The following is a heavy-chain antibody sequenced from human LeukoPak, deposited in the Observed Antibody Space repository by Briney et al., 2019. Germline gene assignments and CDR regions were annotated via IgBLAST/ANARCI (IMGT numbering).Heavy chain of an antibody. J-gene: IGHJ4*02. Sequence: GGSLRLSCAASGFTFSSYSMNWVRQAPGKGLEWVSSISSSSSYIYYADSVKGRFTISRDNAKNSLYLQMNSLRAEDTAVYYCARDQGSYGYIDYWGQGTLVTVSS. CDR2: ISSSSSYI. CDR1: GFTFSSYS. D-gene: IGHD5-18*01. V-gene: IGHV3-21*01. CDR3: ARDQGSYGYIDY.